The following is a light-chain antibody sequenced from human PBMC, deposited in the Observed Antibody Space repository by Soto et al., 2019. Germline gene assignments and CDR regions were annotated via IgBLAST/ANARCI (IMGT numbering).Light chain of an antibody. CDR3: QQYKNWPPYT. CDR1: QTVSSN. CDR2: DAS. V-gene: IGKV3-15*01. J-gene: IGKJ2*01. Sequence: EIGMTQSPAPLSASPGERATLSCRARQTVSSNLAWYQQKPGQAPMLLIYDASHRATGIPARFSGSGSGTEFTLTISSLQSEDFAVYYCQQYKNWPPYTFGQGTKLEIK.